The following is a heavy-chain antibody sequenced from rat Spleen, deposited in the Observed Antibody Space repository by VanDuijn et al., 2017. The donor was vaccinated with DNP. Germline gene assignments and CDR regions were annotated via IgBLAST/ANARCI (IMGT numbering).Heavy chain of an antibody. CDR2: IKRDSSTI. CDR3: TRAITTHVMDA. Sequence: EVKFVESGGGLVQPGRSLKLSCAASGFIFNDFWMGWVRQAPGKGLEWIGQIKRDSSTINYAPSLKDKFTISRDNAQNTLYLKMSKLGSEDTAIYYCTRAITTHVMDAWGQGASVTVSS. D-gene: IGHD1-10*01. J-gene: IGHJ4*01. V-gene: IGHV4-2*01. CDR1: GFIFNDFW.